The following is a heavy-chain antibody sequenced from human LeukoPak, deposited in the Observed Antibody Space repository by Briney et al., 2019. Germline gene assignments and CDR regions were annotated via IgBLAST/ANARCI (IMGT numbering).Heavy chain of an antibody. CDR1: GDSISSSNW. Sequence: SGTLSLTCAVSGDSISSSNWWSWVRQPPGKGREYIGEIYHSGSTNYNPSLKSRGTISVDKSKNHFSLRMRSVTAADTAVYYCARDLASCAGDCRSDGFDYWGQGTLVTVSS. D-gene: IGHD2-21*02. CDR3: ARDLASCAGDCRSDGFDY. J-gene: IGHJ4*02. CDR2: IYHSGST. V-gene: IGHV4-4*02.